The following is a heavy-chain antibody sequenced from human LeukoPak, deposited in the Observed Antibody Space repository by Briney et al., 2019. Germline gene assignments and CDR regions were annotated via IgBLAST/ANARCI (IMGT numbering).Heavy chain of an antibody. CDR3: ARIPGRWLQLPFFDY. J-gene: IGHJ4*02. CDR1: GGSISGYY. Sequence: SETLSLTCTVSGGSISGYYWNWIRQPAGKGLEWIGRIYTSGNTNYNPSLKSRVTMSIDTSKNQFSLRLSSVTAADTAVYYCARIPGRWLQLPFFDYWGQGTLVTVSS. CDR2: IYTSGNT. D-gene: IGHD5-24*01. V-gene: IGHV4-4*07.